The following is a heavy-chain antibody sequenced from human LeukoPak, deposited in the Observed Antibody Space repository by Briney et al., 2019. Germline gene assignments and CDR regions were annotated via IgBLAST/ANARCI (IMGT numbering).Heavy chain of an antibody. J-gene: IGHJ4*02. CDR2: ISYDGSDK. CDR3: AKDRDSGSFFDY. D-gene: IGHD1-26*01. V-gene: IGHV3-30*18. Sequence: GGSLRLSCAASRFTFSNYVMHWVRQAPGKGLEWVAVISYDGSDKYYADSVKGRFTISRDNSKNTLYLQMNSLRAEDTAVYYCAKDRDSGSFFDYWGQGTLVTVSS. CDR1: RFTFSNYV.